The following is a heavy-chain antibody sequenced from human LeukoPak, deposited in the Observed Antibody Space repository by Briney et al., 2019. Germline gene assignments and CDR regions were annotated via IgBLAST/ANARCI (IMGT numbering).Heavy chain of an antibody. CDR3: ARDRGYDILTGSNAFDI. J-gene: IGHJ3*02. CDR2: ISSSSSYT. D-gene: IGHD3-9*01. V-gene: IGHV3-21*01. CDR1: GFTFSSYS. Sequence: GGSLRLSCAASGFTFSSYSMNWVRQAPGKGLEWVSSISSSSSYTYYADSVKGRFTISRDNAKNSLYLQMNSLRAEDTAVYYCARDRGYDILTGSNAFDIWGQGTMVTVSS.